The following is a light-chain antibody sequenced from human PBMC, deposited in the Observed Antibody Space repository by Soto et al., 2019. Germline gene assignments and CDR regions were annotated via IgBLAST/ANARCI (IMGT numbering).Light chain of an antibody. CDR2: DVS. J-gene: IGLJ1*01. CDR3: SSYTSISTRV. CDR1: SSDVGGYNY. Sequence: QSVLTQPASVSGSPGQSITISCTGTSSDVGGYNYVSWYQQHPGKAPKLMIYDVSNRPSGVSNRFSGSKSGNTASLTISGLQAEYDADYYCSSYTSISTRVFGTGTKVTVL. V-gene: IGLV2-14*01.